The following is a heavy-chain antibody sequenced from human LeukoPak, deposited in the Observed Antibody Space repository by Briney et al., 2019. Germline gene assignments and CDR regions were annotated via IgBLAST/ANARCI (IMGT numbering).Heavy chain of an antibody. V-gene: IGHV3-21*01. CDR1: GFTFSSYS. D-gene: IGHD5-24*01. CDR2: ISSSSSYI. Sequence: GGSLRLSCAASGFTFSSYSMNWVRQAPGKGLEWVSSISSSSSYIYYADSVKGRLTISRDNAKNSLFLEMNSLRAEDTAVYYCARDREMLEWGQGTQVTVSS. CDR3: ARDREMLE. J-gene: IGHJ4*02.